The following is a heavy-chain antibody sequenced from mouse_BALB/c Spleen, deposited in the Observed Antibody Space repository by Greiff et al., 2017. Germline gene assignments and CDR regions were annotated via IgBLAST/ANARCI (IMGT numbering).Heavy chain of an antibody. CDR2: IYPGNVNT. J-gene: IGHJ3*01. D-gene: IGHD2-4*01. V-gene: IGHV1S56*01. CDR1: GYTFTSYY. Sequence: QVQLQQSGPELVKPGASVRISCKASGYTFTSYYIHWVKQRPGQGLEWIGWIYPGNVNTKYNEKFKGKATLTADKSSSTAYMQLSSLTSEDSAVYFCARSTMITGSQFAYWGQGTLVTVSA. CDR3: ARSTMITGSQFAY.